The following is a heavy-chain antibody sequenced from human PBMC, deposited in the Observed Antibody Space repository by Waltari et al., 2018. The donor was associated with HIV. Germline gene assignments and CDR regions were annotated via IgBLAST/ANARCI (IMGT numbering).Heavy chain of an antibody. CDR2: IWYDGGNK. J-gene: IGHJ4*02. CDR1: GFTFSNFA. Sequence: QVQLVESGGGVVQPGRSLRLSCAASGFTFSNFAMHWVRQAPGKGLGWVAVIWYDGGNKYYADSVKGRFTISRDNSKNTLYLQMNSLRVEDTAVYYCARGGYYYDISGYYHYWGQGTLVTVSS. CDR3: ARGGYYYDISGYYHY. V-gene: IGHV3-33*01. D-gene: IGHD3-22*01.